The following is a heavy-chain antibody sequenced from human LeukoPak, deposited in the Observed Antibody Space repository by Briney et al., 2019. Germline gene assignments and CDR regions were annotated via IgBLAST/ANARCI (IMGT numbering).Heavy chain of an antibody. Sequence: GGSLKLSCVASGFTFSGSAMHWVRQASGEGVGRVGRIRSKANSYATAYTAWVNGWLTISRDDSKNTAYLQMNSLKTEDTAVYYCTRHSTDTSYWGQGTLVTVSS. V-gene: IGHV3-73*01. D-gene: IGHD5-18*01. J-gene: IGHJ4*02. CDR1: GFTFSGSA. CDR3: TRHSTDTSY. CDR2: IRSKANSYAT.